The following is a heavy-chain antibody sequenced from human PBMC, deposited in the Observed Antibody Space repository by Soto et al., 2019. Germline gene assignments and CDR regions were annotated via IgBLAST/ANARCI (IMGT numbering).Heavy chain of an antibody. CDR1: GYTFTSYA. CDR2: INAGNGNT. CDR3: ARGPNPYYCDY. J-gene: IGHJ4*02. Sequence: QVQLVQSGAEVKKPGASVKVSCKASGYTFTSYAMHWVRQAPGQRLEWMGWINAGNGNTKYSQKFQGRVTITRDTSASTAYMELSRLRSEDTAVYYCARGPNPYYCDYWGQGTLVTVSS. V-gene: IGHV1-3*01.